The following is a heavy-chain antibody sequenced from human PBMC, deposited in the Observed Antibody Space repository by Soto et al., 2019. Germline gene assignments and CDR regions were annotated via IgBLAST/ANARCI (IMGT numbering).Heavy chain of an antibody. D-gene: IGHD3-10*01. J-gene: IGHJ5*02. V-gene: IGHV4-34*01. CDR1: GGSFSGYY. CDR2: INHSGST. Sequence: PSETLSLTCAVYGGSFSGYYWSWIRQPPGKGLEWIGEINHSGSTNYNPSLKSRVTISVDTSKNQFSLKLSSVTAADTAVYYCARLKTITMVRGVIMRNNWFDPWGQGTLGTVPQ. CDR3: ARLKTITMVRGVIMRNNWFDP.